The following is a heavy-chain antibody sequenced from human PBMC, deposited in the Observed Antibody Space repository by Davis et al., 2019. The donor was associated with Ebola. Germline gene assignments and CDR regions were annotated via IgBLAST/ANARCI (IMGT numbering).Heavy chain of an antibody. V-gene: IGHV3-30-3*01. D-gene: IGHD3-3*01. CDR3: ARDSSSNYDFWSGYNYFDY. J-gene: IGHJ4*02. CDR2: ISYDGSNK. CDR1: GFTFSSYA. Sequence: PGGSLRLSCAASGFTFSSYAMHWVRQAPGKGLEWVAVISYDGSNKYYADSVKGRFTISRDNSKNTLYLQMNSLRAEDTAVYYCARDSSSNYDFWSGYNYFDYWGQGTLVTVSS.